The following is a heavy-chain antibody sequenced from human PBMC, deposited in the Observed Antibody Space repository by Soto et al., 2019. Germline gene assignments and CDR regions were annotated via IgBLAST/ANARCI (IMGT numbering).Heavy chain of an antibody. V-gene: IGHV4-31*03. J-gene: IGHJ4*02. CDR2: IYYSGST. D-gene: IGHD1-26*01. CDR3: ARVRIVGATLFDY. CDR1: GGSISGGGYY. Sequence: PSETLSLTCTVSGGSISGGGYYWSWIRQHPGKGLEWIGYIYYSGSTYYNPSLKSRVTISVDTSKNQFSLKLSSVTAADTAVYYCARVRIVGATLFDYWGQGTLVTVSS.